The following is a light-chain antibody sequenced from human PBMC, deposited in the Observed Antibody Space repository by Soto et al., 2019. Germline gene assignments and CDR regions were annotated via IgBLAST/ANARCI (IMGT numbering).Light chain of an antibody. CDR3: SKYNSSPGP. Sequence: DIQRTQSPSALSASVGDRVTITCRASQGISNYLAWYQQKPGKAPKLLIYAASTLQSGVPSRFSGSGSGTEFTLNNRNLQPEDFSTYYLSKYNSSPGPFCQGTKLEIK. J-gene: IGKJ2*01. CDR2: AAS. V-gene: IGKV1-27*01. CDR1: QGISNY.